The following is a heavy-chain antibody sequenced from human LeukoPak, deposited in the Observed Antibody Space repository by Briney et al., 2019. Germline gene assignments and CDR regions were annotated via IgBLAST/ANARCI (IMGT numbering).Heavy chain of an antibody. V-gene: IGHV3-66*01. D-gene: IGHD3-3*01. Sequence: GGSLRLSCAASGFTVSGNYMNWVRQAPGKGLEWVSIIYSGGRTHYAASVKDRFTIAGDTSTNTLYRQMNSLRGEDTAVYYCARKGVTISGVVAYDDNGIDVWGQGTMVTVSS. CDR2: IYSGGRT. J-gene: IGHJ6*02. CDR1: GFTVSGNY. CDR3: ARKGVTISGVVAYDDNGIDV.